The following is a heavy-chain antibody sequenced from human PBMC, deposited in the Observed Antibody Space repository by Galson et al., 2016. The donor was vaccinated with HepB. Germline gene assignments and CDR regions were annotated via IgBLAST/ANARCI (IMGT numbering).Heavy chain of an antibody. Sequence: SLRLSCAASGFTFSNNALHWVRQGPGKGLEWVALISYDGSEYYADSVKGRFTISRDNTKNTVYLQMISLTPDDTAVYYCARGRARTIPWGIDYWGQGTLVTVSS. CDR1: GFTFSNNA. D-gene: IGHD7-27*01. V-gene: IGHV3-30*04. CDR3: ARGRARTIPWGIDY. J-gene: IGHJ4*02. CDR2: ISYDGSE.